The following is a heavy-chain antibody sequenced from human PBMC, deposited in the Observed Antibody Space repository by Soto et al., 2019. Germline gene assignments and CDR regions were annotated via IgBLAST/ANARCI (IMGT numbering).Heavy chain of an antibody. J-gene: IGHJ5*02. CDR2: ISSSSSYT. D-gene: IGHD6-6*01. V-gene: IGHV3-21*01. CDR1: GFTFSSYS. Sequence: PGGSLRLSCAASGFTFSSYSMDWVRQARGRGVEWVSSISSSSSYTYYADSVKGRFPISRDNAKNSLYLPINSLRAEDTAVYYCASLEYSSSSSSSRFDPWGQGTLVTASS. CDR3: ASLEYSSSSSSSRFDP.